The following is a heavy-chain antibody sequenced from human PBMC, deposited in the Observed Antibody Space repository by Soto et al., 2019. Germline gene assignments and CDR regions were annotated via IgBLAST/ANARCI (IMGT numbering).Heavy chain of an antibody. J-gene: IGHJ4*01. CDR2: ITWNSGNI. CDR3: AKDNLGGAMAVPFFDS. D-gene: IGHD3-16*01. CDR1: GFNFDDYA. V-gene: IGHV3-9*01. Sequence: GGSLRLSCAASGFNFDDYAMHWVRQAPGKGLEWVAGITWNSGNIAYADSVKGRFTISRGNAKNSLYLQVNSLRPEDTAFYFCAKDNLGGAMAVPFFDSRGHGALVTVYS.